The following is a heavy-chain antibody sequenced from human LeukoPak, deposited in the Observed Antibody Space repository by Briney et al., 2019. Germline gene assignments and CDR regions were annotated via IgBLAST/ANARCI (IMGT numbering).Heavy chain of an antibody. D-gene: IGHD6-19*01. V-gene: IGHV1-69*13. CDR3: ARDRGIAVAGTEGTFDY. Sequence: SVKVSCKASGGTFSSYAVSWVRQAPGQGLEWMGGIIPIFGTANYAQKFQGRVTITADESTSTAYMELSSLRSEDTAVYYCARDRGIAVAGTEGTFDYWGQGTLVTVSS. CDR2: IIPIFGTA. J-gene: IGHJ4*02. CDR1: GGTFSSYA.